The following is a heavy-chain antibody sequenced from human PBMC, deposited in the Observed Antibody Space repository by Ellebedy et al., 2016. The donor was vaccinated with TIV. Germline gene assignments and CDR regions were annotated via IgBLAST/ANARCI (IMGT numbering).Heavy chain of an antibody. J-gene: IGHJ4*02. CDR2: IYSDGTT. V-gene: IGHV3-53*01. D-gene: IGHD5-24*01. Sequence: GESLKISCAASGFTVSNNYMSWVRQAPGKGLEWVSIIYSDGTTHYADSVKGRFTISRDNSKNTVYLQMNSLTAEDTAVYYCARATSGFDYWGQGALATVSS. CDR3: ARATSGFDY. CDR1: GFTVSNNY.